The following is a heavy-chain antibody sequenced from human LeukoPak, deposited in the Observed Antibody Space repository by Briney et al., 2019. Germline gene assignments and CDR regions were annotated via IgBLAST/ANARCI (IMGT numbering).Heavy chain of an antibody. CDR2: ISNSGSPI. CDR3: AGGHQVAVAGRALFDI. CDR1: RFTFSDYY. D-gene: IGHD6-19*01. V-gene: IGHV3-11*04. Sequence: GGSLRLSCAASRFTFSDYYMGWIRQAPGKGLEWVSYISNSGSPIYYSGSVKGRFTIFRDNAKSSLYLQMNSLRPDDTAMYYCAGGHQVAVAGRALFDIWAKGQWSPSLQ. J-gene: IGHJ3*02.